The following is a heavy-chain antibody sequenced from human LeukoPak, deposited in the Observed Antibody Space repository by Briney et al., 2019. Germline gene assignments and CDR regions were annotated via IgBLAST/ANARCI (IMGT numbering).Heavy chain of an antibody. D-gene: IGHD3-3*01. CDR1: GGTFSSYA. V-gene: IGHV1-69*06. Sequence: ASVKVSCKASGGTFSSYAISWERQAPGQGLEWMGGIIPIFGTANYAQKVQGRVTITADKSTSTAYMELSSLRSEDTAVYYCARTPYYDFWSGYYNYYYYMDVWGKGTTVTVSS. CDR2: IIPIFGTA. J-gene: IGHJ6*03. CDR3: ARTPYYDFWSGYYNYYYYMDV.